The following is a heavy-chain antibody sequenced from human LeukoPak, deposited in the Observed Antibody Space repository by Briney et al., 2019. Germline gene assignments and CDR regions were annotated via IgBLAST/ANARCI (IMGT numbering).Heavy chain of an antibody. CDR3: ARRGSSGPYYFDH. CDR2: IYYSGST. V-gene: IGHV4-59*08. Sequence: SETLSLTCTVSGGSISSYYWSWIRQPPGKGLEWIGYIYYSGSTNYNPSLKSRVTISVDTSKNQFSLKLSSVTAADTAVYYCARRGSSGPYYFDHWGQGTLVTVSS. J-gene: IGHJ4*02. D-gene: IGHD6-19*01. CDR1: GGSISSYY.